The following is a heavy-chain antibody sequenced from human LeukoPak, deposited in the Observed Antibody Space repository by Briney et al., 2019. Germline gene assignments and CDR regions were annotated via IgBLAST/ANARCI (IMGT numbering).Heavy chain of an antibody. CDR1: GGSISTDS. CDR2: IYYSGST. V-gene: IGHV4-59*08. J-gene: IGHJ4*02. Sequence: SETLSLTCNVSGGSISTDSWSWIRQPPGKGLEWIGYIYYSGSTNYSPSLKSRVTISVDTSKNQFSLKLSSVTAADTAVYYCARGYDFWSGYLDYWGQGTLVTVSS. D-gene: IGHD3-3*01. CDR3: ARGYDFWSGYLDY.